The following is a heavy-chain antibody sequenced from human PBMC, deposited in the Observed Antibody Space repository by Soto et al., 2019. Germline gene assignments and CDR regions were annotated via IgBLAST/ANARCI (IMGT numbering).Heavy chain of an antibody. J-gene: IGHJ4*02. V-gene: IGHV4-59*02. CDR2: IYYSGST. CDR1: GGSVSSYY. Sequence: LTCTVSGGSVSSYYWSWIRQPPGKGLEWIGYIYYSGSTNYNPSLKSRVTISVDTSKNQFSLKLSSVTAADTAVYYCARAITGTSPYFDYWGQGTLVTVSS. CDR3: ARAITGTSPYFDY. D-gene: IGHD1-20*01.